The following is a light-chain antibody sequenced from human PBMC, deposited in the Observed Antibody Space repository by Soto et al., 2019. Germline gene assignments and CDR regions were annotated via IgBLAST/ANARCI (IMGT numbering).Light chain of an antibody. Sequence: DIQLTQSPSSLSASVGDRVSIPCRASQSISNYLNWYQQKPGKAPKVLIFAASRLQSGVPSRFSGSGSGTDFTLTISSLQPEDFATYYCQQSYTRTFGQGTKVDIK. CDR3: QQSYTRT. CDR2: AAS. J-gene: IGKJ1*01. V-gene: IGKV1-39*01. CDR1: QSISNY.